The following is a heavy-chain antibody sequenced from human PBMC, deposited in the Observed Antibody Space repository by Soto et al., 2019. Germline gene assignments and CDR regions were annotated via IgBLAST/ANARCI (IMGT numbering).Heavy chain of an antibody. CDR2: ISYDGSNK. V-gene: IGHV3-30-3*01. CDR1: GFTFSSYA. CDR3: ASSPYRAY. J-gene: IGHJ4*02. D-gene: IGHD2-21*01. Sequence: GGSLRLSCAASGFTFSSYAMHWVRQAPGKGLEWVAVISYDGSNKYYADSVKGRFTISRDNSKNTLHLQMNSLRAEDTAVYYCASSPYRAYWGQGTLVTVSS.